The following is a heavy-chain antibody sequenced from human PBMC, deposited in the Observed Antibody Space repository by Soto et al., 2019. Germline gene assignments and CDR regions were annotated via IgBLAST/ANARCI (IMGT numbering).Heavy chain of an antibody. CDR2: INHSGST. J-gene: IGHJ5*02. V-gene: IGHV4-34*01. Sequence: SETLSLTCAVYGGSLRGYYWSWIRQPPGKGLEWIGEINHSGSTNYNPSLKSRVTISVDTSKNQFSLKLSSVTAADTAVYYCAREFLEWLHPLYYDILTGYYKVPGWFDPWGQGTLVTVSS. D-gene: IGHD3-9*01. CDR3: AREFLEWLHPLYYDILTGYYKVPGWFDP. CDR1: GGSLRGYY.